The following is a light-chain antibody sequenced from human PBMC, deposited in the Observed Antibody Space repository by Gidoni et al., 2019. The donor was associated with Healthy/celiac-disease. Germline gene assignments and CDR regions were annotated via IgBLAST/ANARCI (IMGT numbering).Light chain of an antibody. J-gene: IGKJ4*01. Sequence: SSLSASVGDRVTITCQACQDISNFLNWYQQKPGKAPKLLIYDASNLETGVPSRFSGSGSGTDFTFTISSLQPEDIATYYCQQYDNLPLTFGGGTKVEIK. CDR2: DAS. V-gene: IGKV1-33*01. CDR1: QDISNF. CDR3: QQYDNLPLT.